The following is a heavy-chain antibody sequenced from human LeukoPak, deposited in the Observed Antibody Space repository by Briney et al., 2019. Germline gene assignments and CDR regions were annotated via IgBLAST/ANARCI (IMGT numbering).Heavy chain of an antibody. CDR3: ARAPGYGAAYYFDY. CDR2: ISSFSGTI. CDR1: GLNFRSYS. V-gene: IGHV3-48*01. D-gene: IGHD1-1*01. Sequence: PGGSLRLSCAASGLNFRSYSMNWVRQAPGKGLEWVSYISSFSGTIDYADSVKGRFTISRDNAQNSLYLQMNSLRAEDTAVYYCARAPGYGAAYYFDYWGQGTLVTVSS. J-gene: IGHJ4*02.